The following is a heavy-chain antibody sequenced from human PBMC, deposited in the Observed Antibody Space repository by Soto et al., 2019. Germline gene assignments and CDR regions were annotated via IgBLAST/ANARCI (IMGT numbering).Heavy chain of an antibody. Sequence: SESLSLTCTVCGDCIYSSDFYGGLVNQPPGKGLEWIGSIFYLASSYYNPSLKSRVTMSVDTSKNQFSLRLRSVTAADTALYFCARNSRALRKNYWFDPCAQPIMVTVPS. V-gene: IGHV4-39*01. CDR2: IFYLASS. CDR1: GDCIYSSDFY. CDR3: ARNSRALRKNYWFDP. J-gene: IGHJ5*02. D-gene: IGHD2-15*01.